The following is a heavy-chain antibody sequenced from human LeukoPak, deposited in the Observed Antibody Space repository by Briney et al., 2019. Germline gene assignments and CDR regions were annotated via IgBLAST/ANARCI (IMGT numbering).Heavy chain of an antibody. CDR3: GRYNVNYWDY. D-gene: IGHD1-14*01. J-gene: IGHJ4*02. CDR2: IWYDGSKK. V-gene: IGHV3-33*01. Sequence: GRPVRLSCAASGFTFSSHGMHWVRQAPGKGLEWVAVIWYDGSKKYYADSVKGRFTISRDNSKNTLYLQMNSLRPEDTAVYYCGRYNVNYWDYWGQGTLVTVSS. CDR1: GFTFSSHG.